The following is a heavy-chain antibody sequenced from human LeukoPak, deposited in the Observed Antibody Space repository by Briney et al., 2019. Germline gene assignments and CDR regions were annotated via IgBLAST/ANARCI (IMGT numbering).Heavy chain of an antibody. V-gene: IGHV4-34*01. CDR3: ARGMASTVVTASYFDY. CDR2: INHSGST. J-gene: IGHJ4*02. D-gene: IGHD4-23*01. CDR1: GGSFSGYY. Sequence: SETLSVTCAVYGGSFSGYYWSWIRQPQGEGLEWIGEINHSGSTNYNPSLKSRVTISVDTSKNQFSLKLSSVTAADTAVYYCARGMASTVVTASYFDYWGQGTLVTVSS.